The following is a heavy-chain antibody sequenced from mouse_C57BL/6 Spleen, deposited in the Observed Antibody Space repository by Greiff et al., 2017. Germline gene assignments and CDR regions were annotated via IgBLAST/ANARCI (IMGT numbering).Heavy chain of an antibody. CDR3: ARDYYGSRGDWYFDV. D-gene: IGHD1-1*01. CDR2: SRNKANDYTT. Sequence: EVKVVESGGGLVQSGRSLRLSCATSGFTFSDFYMEWVRQAPGKGLEWIAASRNKANDYTTEYSASVKGRFIVSRDTSQSILYLQMNALRAEDTAIYYCARDYYGSRGDWYFDVWGTGTTVTVSS. CDR1: GFTFSDFY. J-gene: IGHJ1*03. V-gene: IGHV7-1*01.